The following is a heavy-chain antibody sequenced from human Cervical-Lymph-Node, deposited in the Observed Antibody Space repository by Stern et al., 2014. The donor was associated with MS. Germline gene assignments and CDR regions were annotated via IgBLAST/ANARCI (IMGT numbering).Heavy chain of an antibody. J-gene: IGHJ3*02. CDR2: IYHRGST. V-gene: IGHV4-30-2*01. CDR1: GGSISSGGYS. Sequence: QLQLQESGSGLVKPSQTLSLTCAVSGGSISSGGYSWSWIRQPPGKGLEWIGYIYHRGSTYYNPSLKSRVTISVDRSKTQFSLKLSSVTAADTAVYYCARSSVTTPNAFDIWGQGTMVTISS. CDR3: ARSSVTTPNAFDI. D-gene: IGHD4-17*01.